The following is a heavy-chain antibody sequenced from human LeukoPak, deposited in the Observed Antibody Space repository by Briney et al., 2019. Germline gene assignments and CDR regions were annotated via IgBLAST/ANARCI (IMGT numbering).Heavy chain of an antibody. CDR1: GFTFSSYS. D-gene: IGHD5-12*01. Sequence: PGGSLRLSCAASGFTFSSYSMNWVRQVPGKGLEWASSISSSSSYIYYADSVKGRFTISRDNAKNSLYLQMNSLRAEDTAVYYCAKGGYSSTYFDYWGQGTLVTVSS. J-gene: IGHJ4*02. V-gene: IGHV3-21*01. CDR2: ISSSSSYI. CDR3: AKGGYSSTYFDY.